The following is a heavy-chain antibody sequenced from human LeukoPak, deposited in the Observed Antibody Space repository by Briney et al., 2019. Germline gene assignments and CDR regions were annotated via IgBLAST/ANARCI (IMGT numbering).Heavy chain of an antibody. V-gene: IGHV4-30-4*01. CDR2: IYYSGST. D-gene: IGHD3-10*01. J-gene: IGHJ4*02. CDR3: ARVDITMVRGMEY. CDR1: GGSISSGDYY. Sequence: PSETLSLTCTVSGGSISSGDYYWSWIRQPPGKGLEWIGYIYYSGSTYYNPSLKSRVTISVDTSKNQFSLKLSSVTAADTAVYYCARVDITMVRGMEYWGQGTLVTVSS.